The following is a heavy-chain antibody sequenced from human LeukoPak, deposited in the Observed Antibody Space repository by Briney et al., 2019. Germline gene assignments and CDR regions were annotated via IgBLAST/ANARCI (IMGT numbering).Heavy chain of an antibody. CDR3: AINGGSYSVDY. J-gene: IGHJ4*02. D-gene: IGHD1-26*01. CDR2: IQYDGSNK. CDR1: GFTLSSYG. Sequence: PGWSLRLSCAASGFTLSSYGMHWVRPAPGKGLEGVACIQYDGSNKYYVESVKGRFTISRDKSKNTLYLQMNSLRAEDTAVYYCAINGGSYSVDYWGQGTLVTVSS. V-gene: IGHV3-30*02.